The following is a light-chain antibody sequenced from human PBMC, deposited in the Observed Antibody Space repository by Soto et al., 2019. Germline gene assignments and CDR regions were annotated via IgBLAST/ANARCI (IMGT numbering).Light chain of an antibody. CDR3: QNYVSVPLT. Sequence: EVVVTQSPATLSVSPGERVTLSCRASQSVDSDVAWFQHKPGQAPRLLIYGASTRAAGIPGRFSGSGYETDFTFTINSLQPEDVATYYCQNYVSVPLTFGGGTKVEIK. CDR1: QSVDSD. CDR2: GAS. V-gene: IGKV3-15*01. J-gene: IGKJ4*01.